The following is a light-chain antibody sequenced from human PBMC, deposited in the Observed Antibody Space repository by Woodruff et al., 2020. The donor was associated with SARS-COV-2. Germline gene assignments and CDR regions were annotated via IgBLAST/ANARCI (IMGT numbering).Light chain of an antibody. Sequence: GTTRDIGANNYFSWYQQYPGKVPKLIIYAVSNRPSGVPDRISGSKSANTASLTISGLQAEDEADYYCSSFTSRSTLVFGGGTKLTVL. J-gene: IGLJ3*02. CDR3: SSFTSRSTLV. CDR2: AVS. V-gene: IGLV2-14*01. CDR1: TRDIGANNY.